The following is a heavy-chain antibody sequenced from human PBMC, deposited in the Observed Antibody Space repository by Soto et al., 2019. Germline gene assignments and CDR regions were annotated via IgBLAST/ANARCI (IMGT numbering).Heavy chain of an antibody. D-gene: IGHD2-8*01. J-gene: IGHJ4*02. CDR2: ISGSGGST. CDR3: AKDSPRMVYTIPPPYYFDF. CDR1: GFTFSSYA. V-gene: IGHV3-23*01. Sequence: GGSLRLSCAASGFTFSSYAMSWVRQAPGKGLEWVSAISGSGGSTYYADSVKGRFTISRDNSKNTLNLQMNSLRAEDTAVYYFAKDSPRMVYTIPPPYYFDFWGQGTLVTVSS.